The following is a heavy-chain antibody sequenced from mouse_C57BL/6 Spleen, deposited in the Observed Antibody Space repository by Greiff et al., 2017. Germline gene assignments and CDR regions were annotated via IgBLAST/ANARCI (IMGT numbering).Heavy chain of an antibody. CDR1: GYTFTSYW. J-gene: IGHJ3*01. D-gene: IGHD2-4*01. Sequence: QVQLQQPGAELVRPGTSVKLSCKASGYTFTSYWMHWLKQRPGQGLEWIGVIDPSDSYTNYNQKFKGKATLTVDTSSSTAYMQLSSLTTEDSAVXYCARNYDYLAWGQGTLVTVSA. CDR2: IDPSDSYT. V-gene: IGHV1-59*01. CDR3: ARNYDYLA.